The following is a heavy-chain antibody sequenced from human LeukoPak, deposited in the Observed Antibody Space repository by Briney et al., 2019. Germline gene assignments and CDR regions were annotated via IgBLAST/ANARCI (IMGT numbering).Heavy chain of an antibody. Sequence: PGGSLRLSCAASGFTFSSYAMSWVRQAPGKGLEWVSAISGSGGSTYYADSVKGRFTISRDNSKNTLYLQMNSLRAEDTAVYYCAKDRELLWFGGPNAFDIWGQGTMVTVSS. CDR2: ISGSGGST. J-gene: IGHJ3*02. V-gene: IGHV3-23*01. CDR3: AKDRELLWFGGPNAFDI. CDR1: GFTFSSYA. D-gene: IGHD3-10*01.